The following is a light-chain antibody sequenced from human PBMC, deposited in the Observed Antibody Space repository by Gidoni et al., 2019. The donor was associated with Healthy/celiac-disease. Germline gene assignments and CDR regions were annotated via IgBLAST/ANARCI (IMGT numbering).Light chain of an antibody. Sequence: EIVLTQSPTTSSLAPGESTTLSCRASQSVSSYLAWYHQKPGQSPRFLIYDASNRAPGNPARFSGILSGTCFTLTISSLEPVDFAVYSLQQRSNWPLTFGGGTKVEI. V-gene: IGKV3-11*01. CDR2: DAS. CDR1: QSVSSY. J-gene: IGKJ4*01. CDR3: QQRSNWPLT.